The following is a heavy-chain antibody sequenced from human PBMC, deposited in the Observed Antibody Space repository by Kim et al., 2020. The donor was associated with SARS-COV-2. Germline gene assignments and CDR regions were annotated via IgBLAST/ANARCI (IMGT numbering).Heavy chain of an antibody. J-gene: IGHJ3*02. CDR2: INQDGSEK. CDR3: ATDAFDI. CDR1: GITFSNYW. Sequence: GGSLRLSCAASGITFSNYWMSWVRQAPGKGLEWVANINQDGSEKYYVDSVKGRFTISRDNAKKSLYLQMNSLRAEDTAVYYCATDAFDIWGQGTMFTVSS. V-gene: IGHV3-7*04.